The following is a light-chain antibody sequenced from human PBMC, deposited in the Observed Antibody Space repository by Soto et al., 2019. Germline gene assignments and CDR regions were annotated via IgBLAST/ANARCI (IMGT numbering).Light chain of an antibody. V-gene: IGKV1-27*01. CDR2: AAS. J-gene: IGKJ1*01. CDR1: QGISNY. CDR3: QKYNSAPQT. Sequence: EIQMTQSPSSLSASVGDRVTITCRASQGISNYLAWYQQKPGKVPKLLIYAASTLQSGVPSRFSGSGSGTDFTLTISRLQPEDVATYYCQKYNSAPQTFGQGTKVEIK.